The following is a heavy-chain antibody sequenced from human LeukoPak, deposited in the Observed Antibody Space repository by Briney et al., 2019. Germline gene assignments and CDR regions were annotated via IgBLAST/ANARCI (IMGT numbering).Heavy chain of an antibody. CDR2: IRTKANGGTT. CDR1: GFTFGDFP. V-gene: IGHV3-49*04. Sequence: PGRSLRLSCTTSGFTFGDFPMTWVRQAPGGGLEWVGFIRTKANGGTTDYGASVKGRFTISRDDSRSIAYLQMNSLKTEDTAVYYCTRDQNIGWFGEIDYWGQGTLVTVSS. CDR3: TRDQNIGWFGEIDY. D-gene: IGHD3-10*01. J-gene: IGHJ4*02.